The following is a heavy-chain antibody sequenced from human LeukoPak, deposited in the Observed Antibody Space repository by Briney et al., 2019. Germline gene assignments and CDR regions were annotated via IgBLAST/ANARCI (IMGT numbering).Heavy chain of an antibody. CDR1: GGSITSYY. Sequence: SETLSLTCTVSGGSITSYYWSWIRQPPGKGLEWIGYIYYIGSTIYNPSLKSRVTISVDTSKNQFSLKLNSVTAADTAVYYCASMRGNLNYYFMDVWVKGTTVTVSS. D-gene: IGHD4-23*01. CDR3: ASMRGNLNYYFMDV. CDR2: IYYIGST. J-gene: IGHJ6*03. V-gene: IGHV4-59*01.